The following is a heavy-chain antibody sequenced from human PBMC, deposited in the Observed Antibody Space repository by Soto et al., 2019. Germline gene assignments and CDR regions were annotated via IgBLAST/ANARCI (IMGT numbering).Heavy chain of an antibody. Sequence: PSETLSLTCAVYGGSLSGYYWSWIRQPPGKGLEWIGEINHSGSTNYNPSLKSRVTISVDRSKNHFFLNLTSVTAADTAVYYCATYRKFFQIWGQGTKVTVSS. CDR2: INHSGST. CDR3: ATYRKFFQI. CDR1: GGSLSGYY. V-gene: IGHV4-34*01. J-gene: IGHJ3*02.